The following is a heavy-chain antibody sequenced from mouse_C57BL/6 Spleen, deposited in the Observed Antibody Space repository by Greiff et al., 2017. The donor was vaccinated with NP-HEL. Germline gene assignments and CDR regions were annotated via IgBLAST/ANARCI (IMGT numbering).Heavy chain of an antibody. CDR3: VSQGERWLPYAD. J-gene: IGHJ3*01. CDR2: FHPYNDDT. V-gene: IGHV1-47*01. CDR1: GYTFTTYP. Sequence: VQLQQSGAELVKPGASVKMSCKASGYTFTTYPIEWMKQNHGKSLEWIGNFHPYNDDTKYNEKFKGKATLTVEPSSSTVYLELSRLTSDDSAVYYYVSQGERWLPYADWGKGTRVTVAA. D-gene: IGHD1-1*02.